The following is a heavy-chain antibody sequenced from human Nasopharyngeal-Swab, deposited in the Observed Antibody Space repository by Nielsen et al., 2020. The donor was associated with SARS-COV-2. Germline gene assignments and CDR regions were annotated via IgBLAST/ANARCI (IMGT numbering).Heavy chain of an antibody. V-gene: IGHV1-69*13. CDR1: GGTFSSYA. CDR3: ARGSETHDYSNYVFNVYYYYMDV. Sequence: SVKVSCKASGGTFSSYAISWVRQAPGQGLEWMGGIIPIFGTANYAQKFQGRVTITADESTGTAYMELSSLRSEDTAVYYCARGSETHDYSNYVFNVYYYYMDVWGKGTTVTVSS. D-gene: IGHD4-11*01. J-gene: IGHJ6*03. CDR2: IIPIFGTA.